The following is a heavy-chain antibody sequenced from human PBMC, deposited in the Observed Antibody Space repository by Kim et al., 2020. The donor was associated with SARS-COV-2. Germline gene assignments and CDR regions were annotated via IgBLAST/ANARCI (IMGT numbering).Heavy chain of an antibody. Sequence: GGSLRLSCAASGFTVSSNYMSWVRQAPGKGLEWVSVIYSGGSTYYADSVKGRVTISRHNSKNTLYLKMNSLRAEDTAVDYCARVGSSGYFPYWYFDLWGRGTLVTVSS. CDR3: ARVGSSGYFPYWYFDL. CDR1: GFTVSSNY. CDR2: IYSGGST. J-gene: IGHJ2*01. D-gene: IGHD3-22*01. V-gene: IGHV3-53*04.